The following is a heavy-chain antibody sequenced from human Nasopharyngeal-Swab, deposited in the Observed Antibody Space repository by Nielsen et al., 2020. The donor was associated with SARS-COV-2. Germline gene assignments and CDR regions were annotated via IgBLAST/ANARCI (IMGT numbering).Heavy chain of an antibody. CDR1: GFTFSNYA. D-gene: IGHD2-8*02. CDR3: AGGTGWVFNC. V-gene: IGHV3-7*01. Sequence: GESLKISCAASGFTFSNYAMTWVRQAPGKGLEWVANIKQDGSDKRYVDSVKGRFTISRDNAKNSLYLQMNSLRAEDTAVYYCAGGTGWVFNCWGQGTLVTVSS. CDR2: IKQDGSDK. J-gene: IGHJ4*02.